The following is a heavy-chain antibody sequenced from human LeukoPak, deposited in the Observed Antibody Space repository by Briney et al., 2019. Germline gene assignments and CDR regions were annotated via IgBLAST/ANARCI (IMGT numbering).Heavy chain of an antibody. D-gene: IGHD2-21*01. Sequence: RASVKVSCKVSGYTLTELSIHWVRQAPGKGLEWMGGFNPENKETIYAEKFQGRVTMTEDTSTDTAYMEMNSLRSEDTAVYYCATTHSISDYWGQGTLVTVSS. J-gene: IGHJ4*02. CDR3: ATTHSISDY. CDR2: FNPENKET. CDR1: GYTLTELS. V-gene: IGHV1-24*01.